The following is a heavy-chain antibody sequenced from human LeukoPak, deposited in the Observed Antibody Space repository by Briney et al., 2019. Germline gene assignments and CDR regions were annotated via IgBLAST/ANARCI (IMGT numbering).Heavy chain of an antibody. CDR3: AKSQSGDFPNWDY. J-gene: IGHJ4*02. D-gene: IGHD2-21*02. V-gene: IGHV3-21*01. CDR1: KFTFHTYL. Sequence: PGGSLRLSCAGSKFTFHTYLMSWVRQAPGKGLEWVSSITSSSNYMYYADSLKGRFTISRDNAKSSLYLQMNSLRAEDTAVYYCAKSQSGDFPNWDYWGQGTLVTVSS. CDR2: ITSSSNYM.